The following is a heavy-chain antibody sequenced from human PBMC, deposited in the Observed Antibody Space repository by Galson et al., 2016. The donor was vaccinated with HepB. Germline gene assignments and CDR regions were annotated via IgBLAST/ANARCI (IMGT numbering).Heavy chain of an antibody. D-gene: IGHD5-12*01. Sequence: SVKVSCKASSDTLSNYGFSWVRQAPGQGLEWMGGVNTYPGDADYPQRFQDRVTMTTDTSTKTAYMELRSLRSGDTAVYYCASRGGYDAFDIWGQGTMITVSS. CDR2: VNTYPGDA. CDR1: SDTLSNYG. V-gene: IGHV1-18*01. CDR3: ASRGGYDAFDI. J-gene: IGHJ3*02.